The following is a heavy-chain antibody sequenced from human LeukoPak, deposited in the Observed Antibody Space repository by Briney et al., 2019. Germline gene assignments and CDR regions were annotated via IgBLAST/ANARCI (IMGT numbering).Heavy chain of an antibody. CDR3: AKVDYGDYGAYFDY. J-gene: IGHJ4*02. CDR2: ISGSGGST. Sequence: GGSLRLSCAASGFTFSSYAMSWVRQAPGKGLEWVSHISGSGGSTYYADSVKGRFTISRDNSKNTLYLQMNSLRAEDTAIYYCAKVDYGDYGAYFDYWGQGTLVTVSS. CDR1: GFTFSSYA. V-gene: IGHV3-23*01. D-gene: IGHD4-17*01.